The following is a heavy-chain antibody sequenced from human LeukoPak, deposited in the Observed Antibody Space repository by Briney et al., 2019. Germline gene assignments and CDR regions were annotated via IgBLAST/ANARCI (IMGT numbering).Heavy chain of an antibody. CDR3: ASFSKSYYYGMDV. CDR2: INPNSGDA. Sequence: ASVTVSCKASGYTFINYYIHWVRQAPGQGFEWVGWINPNSGDANYAQNFQGWVTMTRATSITTAYMELNRLKSDDTAVYYCASFSKSYYYGMDVWGQGTTVTVSS. CDR1: GYTFINYY. V-gene: IGHV1-2*04. J-gene: IGHJ6*02. D-gene: IGHD4-11*01.